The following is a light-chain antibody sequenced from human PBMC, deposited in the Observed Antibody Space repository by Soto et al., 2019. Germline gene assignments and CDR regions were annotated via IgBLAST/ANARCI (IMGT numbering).Light chain of an antibody. V-gene: IGKV3-20*01. CDR2: GAS. J-gene: IGKJ1*01. CDR3: QQYDSPPTWT. Sequence: EIVLTQSPGTLSLSPGERATLSCRASQSVSSSYLAWYQQKPGQAPRLLIYGASSRATGIPDRFSGSGSGTDFTLTISRLEPEDFAVYSCQQYDSPPTWTFGQGTNVDIK. CDR1: QSVSSSY.